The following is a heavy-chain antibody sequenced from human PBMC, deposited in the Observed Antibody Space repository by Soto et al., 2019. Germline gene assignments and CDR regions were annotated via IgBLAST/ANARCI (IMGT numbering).Heavy chain of an antibody. CDR2: IKRDGSEK. J-gene: IGHJ4*02. CDR1: GFSFSRYW. D-gene: IGHD3-22*01. Sequence: GGSLRLSCAASGFSFSRYWMSWVRQAPGKGLERVANIKRDGSEKYYVDSVKGRFTISRDNTKNSLYLQLNSLRAEDAAVYYCARPTYYYDSSGPPAYWGQGTLVTVSS. V-gene: IGHV3-7*01. CDR3: ARPTYYYDSSGPPAY.